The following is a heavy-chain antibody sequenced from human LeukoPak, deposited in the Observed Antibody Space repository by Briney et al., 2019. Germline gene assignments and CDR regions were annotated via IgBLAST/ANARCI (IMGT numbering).Heavy chain of an antibody. Sequence: GGSLRLSCAASGFTFSSYAMHWVRQAPGKGLEWVAVISYDGSNKYYADSVKGRFTISRDNSKNTLYLQMNSLRAEDTAVYYCAKDHIPAGTTVTSGDYWGQGTLVTVSS. D-gene: IGHD4-11*01. V-gene: IGHV3-30-3*01. CDR1: GFTFSSYA. CDR2: ISYDGSNK. CDR3: AKDHIPAGTTVTSGDY. J-gene: IGHJ4*02.